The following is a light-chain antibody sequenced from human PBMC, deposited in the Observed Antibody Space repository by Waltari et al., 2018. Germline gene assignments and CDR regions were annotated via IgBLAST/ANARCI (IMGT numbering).Light chain of an antibody. J-gene: IGKJ1*01. V-gene: IGKV1-5*03. CDR3: QQYKSPPWT. CDR2: KAF. Sequence: DIQLTQSPSTLSASVGDRVTSPCRATQSISTWLAWYQQKPGKAPKLLIYKAFNLEGGVPSRFSGSSSGTEFTLTISSLQPDDFATYYCQQYKSPPWTFGQGTKVDI. CDR1: QSISTW.